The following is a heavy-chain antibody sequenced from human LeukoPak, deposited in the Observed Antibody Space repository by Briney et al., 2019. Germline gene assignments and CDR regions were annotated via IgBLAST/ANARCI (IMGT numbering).Heavy chain of an antibody. CDR3: ARGFGGNTFGGLIVIGTDAFDI. D-gene: IGHD3-16*02. V-gene: IGHV3-21*01. CDR1: GFTFSSYN. CDR2: ISSSSSYI. J-gene: IGHJ3*02. Sequence: GGSLRLSCAASGFTFSSYNMNWVRQAPGKGLEWVSSISSSSSYIYYADPVKGRITISRDNAKNSLCLQMSSLRAEDTAVYYCARGFGGNTFGGLIVIGTDAFDIWGQGTMVTVSS.